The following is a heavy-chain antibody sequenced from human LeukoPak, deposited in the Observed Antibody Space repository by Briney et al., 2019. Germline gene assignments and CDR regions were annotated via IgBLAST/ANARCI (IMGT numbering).Heavy chain of an antibody. J-gene: IGHJ5*02. CDR1: GGSISSSSYY. Sequence: SETLSLTCTVSGGSISSSSYYWGWIRQPPGKGLEWIGSIYYSGSTYYNPSLKSRVTISVDPSKNQFSLKLSSVTAADTAVYYCARGYCSGGSCYSATNWFDPWGQGTLVTVSS. D-gene: IGHD2-15*01. CDR3: ARGYCSGGSCYSATNWFDP. V-gene: IGHV4-39*07. CDR2: IYYSGST.